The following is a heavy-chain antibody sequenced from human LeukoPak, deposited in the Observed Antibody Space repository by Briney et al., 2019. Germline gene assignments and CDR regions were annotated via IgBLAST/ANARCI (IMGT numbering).Heavy chain of an antibody. J-gene: IGHJ4*02. CDR1: GGSFSGYY. CDR2: INHSGST. Sequence: SETLSLTCAVYGGSFSGYYWSWIRQPPGKGLEWIGEINHSGSTNYNPSLKSRVTISVDTSKNQFSLKLSSVTAADTAVYYCARHVDTAMKFDYWGQGTLVTVSS. CDR3: ARHVDTAMKFDY. D-gene: IGHD5-18*01. V-gene: IGHV4-34*01.